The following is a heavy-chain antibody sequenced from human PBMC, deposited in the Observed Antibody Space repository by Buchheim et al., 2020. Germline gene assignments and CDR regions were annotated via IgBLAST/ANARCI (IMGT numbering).Heavy chain of an antibody. CDR3: AEGLWFGELLSPGSGY. CDR2: ISYDGSNN. Sequence: QVQLVESGGGVVQPGRSLRLSCAASGFTFSSYGMHWVRQAPGKGLEWVAVISYDGSNNYYADSVKGRFTISRDNSKNTLSLQMNSRRAEDTAVYYWAEGLWFGELLSPGSGYWGQGTL. CDR1: GFTFSSYG. J-gene: IGHJ4*02. V-gene: IGHV3-30*03. D-gene: IGHD3-10*01.